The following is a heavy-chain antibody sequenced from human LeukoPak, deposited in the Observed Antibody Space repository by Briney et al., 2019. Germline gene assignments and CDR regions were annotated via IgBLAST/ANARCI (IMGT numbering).Heavy chain of an antibody. CDR2: INPNSGGT. Sequence: ASVKVTCKASGYTFTDYYMHWVRQAPGQGLEWMGWINPNSGGTNYAQKFQGRVTMTRDTSISTAYMELSRLRSDDTAVYYCARGAIVGAAHWGQGALVTVSS. D-gene: IGHD1-26*01. CDR1: GYTFTDYY. V-gene: IGHV1-2*02. J-gene: IGHJ4*02. CDR3: ARGAIVGAAH.